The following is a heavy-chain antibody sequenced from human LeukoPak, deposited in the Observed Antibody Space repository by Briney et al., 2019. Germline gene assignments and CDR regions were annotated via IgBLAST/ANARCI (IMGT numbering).Heavy chain of an antibody. CDR2: IKSKTDGGTT. D-gene: IGHD6-13*01. CDR1: GFTFSNAW. CDR3: ARSYSSTWYGDY. J-gene: IGHJ4*02. Sequence: GGSLRLSCAASGFTFSNAWMSWVRQAPGKGLEWVGRIKSKTDGGTTDYAAPVKGRFTISRDDSKNTLYLQMNTLRAEDTAMFYCARSYSSTWYGDYWGQGTLVTVSS. V-gene: IGHV3-15*01.